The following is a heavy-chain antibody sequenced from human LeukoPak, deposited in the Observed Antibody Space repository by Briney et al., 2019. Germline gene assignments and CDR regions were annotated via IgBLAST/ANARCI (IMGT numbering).Heavy chain of an antibody. V-gene: IGHV1-2*02. CDR3: ARELSGGHYYFDY. Sequence: ASVTVSCKASGYTFTGYYMHWVRQAPGQGLEWMGWINPNSGGTNYAQKFQGRVTMTRDTSTSTVYMELSSLRSEDTAVYYCARELSGGHYYFDYWGQGTLVTVSS. CDR1: GYTFTGYY. CDR2: INPNSGGT. D-gene: IGHD2-8*02. J-gene: IGHJ4*02.